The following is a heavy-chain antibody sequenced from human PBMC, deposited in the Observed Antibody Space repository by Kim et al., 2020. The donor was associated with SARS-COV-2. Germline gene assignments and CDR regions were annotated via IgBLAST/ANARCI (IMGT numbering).Heavy chain of an antibody. V-gene: IGHV4-61*01. CDR3: ASLLLPWIQLLGTYYFDY. Sequence: SETLSLTCTVSGGSVSSGSYYWSWIRQPPGKGLEWIGYVYYSGSTNYNPSLKSRVTISVDTSKNQFSLKLSSVTAADTAVYYCASLLLPWIQLLGTYYFDYWGQGTLVTVSS. CDR2: VYYSGST. CDR1: GGSVSSGSYY. J-gene: IGHJ4*02. D-gene: IGHD5-18*01.